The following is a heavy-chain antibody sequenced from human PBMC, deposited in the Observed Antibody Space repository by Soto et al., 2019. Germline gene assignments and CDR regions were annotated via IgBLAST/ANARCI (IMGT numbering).Heavy chain of an antibody. J-gene: IGHJ6*02. V-gene: IGHV4-59*08. Sequence: QVQLQESGPGLVKPSETLSLSCTVSGGSISSYYWSWFRQSPGKRMEWIGYVHHSWGSSYNPSLPSRVAISLDTSKSQFSLKVTSVTATDTAVYYCARQGFGPLHGLVDVWGQVTTVTVSS. CDR1: GGSISSYY. CDR3: ARQGFGPLHGLVDV. D-gene: IGHD3-10*01. CDR2: VHHSWGS.